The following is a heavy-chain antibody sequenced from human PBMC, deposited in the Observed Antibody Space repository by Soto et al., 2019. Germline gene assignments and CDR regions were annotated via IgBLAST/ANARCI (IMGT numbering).Heavy chain of an antibody. CDR2: MNPNSGNT. CDR1: GYTFTSYD. Sequence: ASLKVSCKASGYTFTSYDINCVRQATGQGLEWMGWMNPNSGNTGYAQKFQGRVTMTRNTSISTAYMELSSLRSEDTAVYYCASKNYYYYYMDVWGKGTTVTVSS. J-gene: IGHJ6*03. CDR3: ASKNYYYYYMDV. V-gene: IGHV1-8*01.